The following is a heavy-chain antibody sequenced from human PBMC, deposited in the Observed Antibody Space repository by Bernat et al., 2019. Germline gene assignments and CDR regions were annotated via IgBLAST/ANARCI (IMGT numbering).Heavy chain of an antibody. CDR1: GGSINSGGYY. J-gene: IGHJ5*02. CDR3: AREASYDADNWIDP. V-gene: IGHV4-31*03. Sequence: VQLQESGPGLVKPSETLSLNCSVSGGSINSGGYYWSWIRQHPGKGLEWIGYIHSSGSTYYNPSLKSRVAILVDWSKNLFSLKLTSVTAADTAVYYCAREASYDADNWIDPWGQGTLVTVSS. CDR2: IHSSGST. D-gene: IGHD5-12*01.